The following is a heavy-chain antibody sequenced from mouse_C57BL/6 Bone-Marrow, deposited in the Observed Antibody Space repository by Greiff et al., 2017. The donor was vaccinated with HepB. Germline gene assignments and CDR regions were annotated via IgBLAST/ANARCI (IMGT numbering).Heavy chain of an antibody. J-gene: IGHJ2*01. V-gene: IGHV1-4*01. CDR3: ARHGNNGGYFDY. D-gene: IGHD2-1*01. CDR2: INPSSGYT. Sequence: VKLMESGAELARPGASVKMSCKASGYTFTSYTMHWVKQRPGQGLEWIGYINPSSGYTKYNQKFKDKATLTADKSSSTAYMQLSSLTSEDSAVYYCARHGNNGGYFDYWGQGTTLTVSS. CDR1: GYTFTSYT.